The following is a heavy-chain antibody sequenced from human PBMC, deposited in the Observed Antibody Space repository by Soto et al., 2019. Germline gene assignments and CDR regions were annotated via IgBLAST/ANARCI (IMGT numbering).Heavy chain of an antibody. V-gene: IGHV4-38-2*02. D-gene: IGHD3-10*01. J-gene: IGHJ5*02. CDR3: ARDPRSGSYNLDP. CDR2: IHHSGST. Sequence: SETLSLTCAVSGYSIRSGYYLGLIRHPPGKGLEWIGSIHHSGSTYYNPSLRSRVTISVDTPKNQFSLKLSSVTAADTAVYYCARDPRSGSYNLDPWGQGTLVTVSS. CDR1: GYSIRSGYY.